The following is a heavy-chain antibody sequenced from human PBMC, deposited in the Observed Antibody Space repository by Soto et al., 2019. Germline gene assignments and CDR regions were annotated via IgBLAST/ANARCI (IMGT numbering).Heavy chain of an antibody. D-gene: IGHD6-13*01. CDR3: ARERLRAIAAPLHWFDP. CDR2: INPNSGGT. J-gene: IGHJ5*02. V-gene: IGHV1-2*02. Sequence: ASVKVSCKASGYTFTGYYMHWVRQAPGQGLEWMGWINPNSGGTNYAQKFQGRVTMTRDTSISTAYMELSRLRSDDTAAYYCARERLRAIAAPLHWFDPWGQGTLVTVSS. CDR1: GYTFTGYY.